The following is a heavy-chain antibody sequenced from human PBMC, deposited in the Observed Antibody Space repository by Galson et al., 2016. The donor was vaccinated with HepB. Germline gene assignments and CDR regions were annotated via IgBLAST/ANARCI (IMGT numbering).Heavy chain of an antibody. CDR3: AKDFTMIVVPYYYYGMDG. CDR2: ISYDGSIK. J-gene: IGHJ6*02. V-gene: IGHV3-30*18. CDR1: GFTFLSYG. Sequence: SLRLSCAASGFTFLSYGMHWVRQAPGKGLEWVAVISYDGSIKYYVDSVKGRFTISRDNSKNTLYLQMNSLRAEGTAVYYCAKDFTMIVVPYYYYGMDGWGQGTTVTVSS. D-gene: IGHD3-22*01.